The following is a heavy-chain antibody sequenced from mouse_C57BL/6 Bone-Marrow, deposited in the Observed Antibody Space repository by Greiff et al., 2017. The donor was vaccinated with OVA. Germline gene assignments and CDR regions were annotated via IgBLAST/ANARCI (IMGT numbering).Heavy chain of an antibody. J-gene: IGHJ4*01. CDR2: ISSGGSYT. CDR3: AIHYCYGSSFYYAMDY. CDR1: GFTFSSYG. Sequence: EVKVVESGGDLVKPGGSLKLSCAASGFTFSSYGMSWVRQTPDKRLEWVATISSGGSYTYYPDSVKGRFTISRDNAKNTLYLQMSSLKSEDTAMYYCAIHYCYGSSFYYAMDYWGQGTSVTVSS. D-gene: IGHD1-1*01. V-gene: IGHV5-6*01.